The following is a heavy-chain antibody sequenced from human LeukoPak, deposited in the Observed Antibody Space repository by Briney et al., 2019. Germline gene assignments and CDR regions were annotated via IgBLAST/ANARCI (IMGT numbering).Heavy chain of an antibody. V-gene: IGHV3-53*01. CDR2: IYSGGST. CDR1: GFTVSSNY. J-gene: IGHJ3*02. D-gene: IGHD4-17*01. CDR3: AREQGTVTTDDAFDI. Sequence: EAGGSLRLSCAASGFTVSSNYMSWVRQAPGKGLEWVSVIYSGGSTYYADCVKGRFTISRDNSKNTLYLQMNSLRAEDTAVYYCAREQGTVTTDDAFDIWGQGTMVTVSS.